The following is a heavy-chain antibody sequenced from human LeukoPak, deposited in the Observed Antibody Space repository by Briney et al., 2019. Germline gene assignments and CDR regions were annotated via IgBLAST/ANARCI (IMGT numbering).Heavy chain of an antibody. J-gene: IGHJ6*02. Sequence: GGSLRLSCAASGFTFSSYAMHWVRQAPGKGLEWVAVISYDGSNKYYADSVKGRFTISRDNSKNTLYLQMNSLRGEDTAVYYCAGGSSSGWAIYGLNVWGQGTTVTVSS. CDR1: GFTFSSYA. V-gene: IGHV3-30*04. CDR3: AGGSSSGWAIYGLNV. CDR2: ISYDGSNK. D-gene: IGHD6-19*01.